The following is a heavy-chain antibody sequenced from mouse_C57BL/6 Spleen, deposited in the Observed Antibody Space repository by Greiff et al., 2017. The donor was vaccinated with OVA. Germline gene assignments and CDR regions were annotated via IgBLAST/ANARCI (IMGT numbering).Heavy chain of an antibody. CDR3: ARDILLLRRRYFDV. CDR1: GYTFTSYW. V-gene: IGHV1-69*01. D-gene: IGHD1-1*01. Sequence: QVQLKQPGAELVMPGASVKLSCKASGYTFTSYWMHWVKQRPGQGLEWIGEFDPSDSYTNYNQKFKGKSTLTVDKSSSTAYLQLSSLTSEDSAVYYCARDILLLRRRYFDVWGTGTTVTVSS. J-gene: IGHJ1*03. CDR2: FDPSDSYT.